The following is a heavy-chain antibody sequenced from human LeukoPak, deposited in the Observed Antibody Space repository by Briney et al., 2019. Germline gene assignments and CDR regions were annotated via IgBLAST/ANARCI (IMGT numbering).Heavy chain of an antibody. D-gene: IGHD6-6*01. CDR1: GGSLSSGTFY. Sequence: PSQTLSLTCTVSGGSLSSGTFYWSWIRQPAGKGLEWIGRIHTSGSANSNPSLKSRVTISVDTSKNQLSLNLTSVTAADTDVYYCARGLATRPDWFDPWGQGTLVTVSS. V-gene: IGHV4-61*02. CDR3: ARGLATRPDWFDP. CDR2: IHTSGSA. J-gene: IGHJ5*02.